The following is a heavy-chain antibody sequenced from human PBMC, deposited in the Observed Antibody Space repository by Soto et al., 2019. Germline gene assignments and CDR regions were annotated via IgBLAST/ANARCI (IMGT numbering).Heavy chain of an antibody. J-gene: IGHJ3*02. CDR3: ARGGGLLWFGELSLSAFDI. CDR2: INAGNGNT. D-gene: IGHD3-10*01. CDR1: GYTFTSYA. V-gene: IGHV1-3*01. Sequence: ASVKVSCKASGYTFTSYAMHWVRQAPGQRLEWMGWINAGNGNTKYSQKFQGRVTITRDTSASTAYMELSSLRSEDTAVYYCARGGGLLWFGELSLSAFDIWGQGTMVTVSS.